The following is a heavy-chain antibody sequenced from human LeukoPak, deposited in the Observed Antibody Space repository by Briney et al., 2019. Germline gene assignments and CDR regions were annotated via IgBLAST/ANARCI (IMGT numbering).Heavy chain of an antibody. V-gene: IGHV4-34*01. J-gene: IGHJ4*02. CDR2: INHSGST. CDR1: GGSFSGYY. D-gene: IGHD3-10*01. CDR3: ARVMAGGFDY. Sequence: SETLSLTCAVYGGSFSGYYWSWIRQPPGKGLEWIGEINHSGSTNYNPSLKSRVTISVDTSKDQFSLKLSSVTAADTAAYYCARVMAGGFDYWGQGTLVTVSS.